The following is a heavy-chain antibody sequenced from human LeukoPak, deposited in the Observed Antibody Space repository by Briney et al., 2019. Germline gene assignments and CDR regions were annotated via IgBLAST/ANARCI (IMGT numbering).Heavy chain of an antibody. J-gene: IGHJ4*02. CDR1: GFTFDDYG. Sequence: GGSLRLSCAASGFTFDDYGMHWVRQAPGKGLEWVAVISYDGSNKYYADSVKGRFTISRDNSKNTLYLQMNSLRAEDTAVYYCAKDRTRWGPLDYWGQGTLVTVSS. D-gene: IGHD3-16*01. CDR2: ISYDGSNK. CDR3: AKDRTRWGPLDY. V-gene: IGHV3-30*18.